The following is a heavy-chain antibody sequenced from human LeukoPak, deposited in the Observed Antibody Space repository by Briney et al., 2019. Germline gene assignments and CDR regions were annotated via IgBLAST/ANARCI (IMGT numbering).Heavy chain of an antibody. CDR2: INPNSGGT. J-gene: IGHJ5*02. V-gene: IGHV1-2*02. D-gene: IGHD6-13*01. CDR1: GYTFTGYY. Sequence: GASVKVSCKASGYTFTGYYMHWVRQAPGQGLEWMGWINPNSGGTNYAQKFQGRATMTRDTSISTAYMELSRLRSDDTAVYYCARDTGIAAAGSNNWFDPWGQGTLVTVSS. CDR3: ARDTGIAAAGSNNWFDP.